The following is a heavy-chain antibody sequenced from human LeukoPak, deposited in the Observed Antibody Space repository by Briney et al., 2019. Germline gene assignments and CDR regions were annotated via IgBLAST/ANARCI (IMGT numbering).Heavy chain of an antibody. Sequence: NPSETLSLTCTVSGGSVSSGSYYRSWIRQPPGKGLEWIGYIYYSGSTNYNPSLKSRVTISVDTSKNQFSLKLSSVTAADTAVYYCARVGRDMQGDYWGQGTLVTVSS. V-gene: IGHV4-61*01. CDR1: GGSVSSGSYY. CDR3: ARVGRDMQGDY. J-gene: IGHJ4*02. CDR2: IYYSGST.